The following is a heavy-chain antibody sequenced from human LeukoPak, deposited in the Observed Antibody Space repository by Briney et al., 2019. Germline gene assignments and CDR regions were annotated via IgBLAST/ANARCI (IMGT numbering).Heavy chain of an antibody. CDR1: GFTFSNYW. CDR2: ISSDESIT. V-gene: IGHV3-74*01. J-gene: IGHJ4*02. D-gene: IGHD1-26*01. Sequence: PGGSLRLSCAASGFTFSNYWMHWVRQAPGKGLVWVSRISSDESITSYADSVKGRFTISRDNAKNTLFLQMNSLRAEDTAVYYCASGMRVGPNIWGQGTLVTVSS. CDR3: ASGMRVGPNI.